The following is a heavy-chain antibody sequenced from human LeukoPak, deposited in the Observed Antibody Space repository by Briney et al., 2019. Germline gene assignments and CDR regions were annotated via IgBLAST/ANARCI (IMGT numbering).Heavy chain of an antibody. CDR2: FDPEDGET. D-gene: IGHD3-22*01. Sequence: ASVKVSCKVSGYTLTELSMHWVRQAPGKGLEWMGGFDPEDGETIYAQKFQGRVTMTEDTSTDTAYMELSSLRSEDTAVYYCATVGDSSGFLGYFDYWGQGTLVTVSS. CDR3: ATVGDSSGFLGYFDY. V-gene: IGHV1-24*01. CDR1: GYTLTELS. J-gene: IGHJ4*02.